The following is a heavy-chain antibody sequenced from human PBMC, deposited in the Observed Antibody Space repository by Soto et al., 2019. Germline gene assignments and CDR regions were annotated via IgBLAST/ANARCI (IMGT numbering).Heavy chain of an antibody. Sequence: TLSLTCTVSGGSISSGGYYWSWIRQHPGKGLEWIGYIYYSGSTYYNPSLKSRVTISVDTSKNQFSLKLSSVTAADTAVYYCARVRVGHAFDIWGQGTMVTVSS. CDR2: IYYSGST. CDR1: GGSISSGGYY. J-gene: IGHJ3*02. CDR3: ARVRVGHAFDI. D-gene: IGHD1-26*01. V-gene: IGHV4-31*03.